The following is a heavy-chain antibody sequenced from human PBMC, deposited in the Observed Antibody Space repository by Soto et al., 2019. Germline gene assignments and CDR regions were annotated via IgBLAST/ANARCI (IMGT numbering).Heavy chain of an antibody. D-gene: IGHD3-10*01. CDR3: ARAGSYRFDY. Sequence: EVQLVESGGTLVQPGGSLRLSCVGSGFSFSSYGVHWVRQPPGKGLEWVSRINAGGTSISYADSVKGRFTISRDNAKNTLYLQMDGLGVDDTAVYYCARAGSYRFDYWGLGTLVTVSS. V-gene: IGHV3-74*01. CDR2: INAGGTSI. J-gene: IGHJ4*02. CDR1: GFSFSSYG.